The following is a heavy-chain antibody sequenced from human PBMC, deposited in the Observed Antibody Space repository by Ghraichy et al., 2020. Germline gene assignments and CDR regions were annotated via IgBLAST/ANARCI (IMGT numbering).Heavy chain of an antibody. Sequence: SETLSLTCSVSGASFNTGNWWTWVRQPPGEGLEWIAEIDRSGNTNYNPSLRSRVTMSLDKSKNQFSLKLASVTAADTAVYYCARNAWDLVRAFDYWGHGALVTVSS. D-gene: IGHD1-26*01. CDR2: IDRSGNT. CDR3: ARNAWDLVRAFDY. J-gene: IGHJ4*01. CDR1: GASFNTGNW. V-gene: IGHV4-4*02.